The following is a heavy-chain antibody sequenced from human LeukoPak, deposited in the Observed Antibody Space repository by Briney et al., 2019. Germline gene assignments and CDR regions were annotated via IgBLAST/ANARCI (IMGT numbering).Heavy chain of an antibody. Sequence: ASVTVSCKASGYTFTSYGISWVRQAPGQGLEWMGWISAYNGNTNYAQKLQGRVTMTTDTSTSTAYMELRSLRSEDTAVYYCARERMGEMATIPYFDYWGQGTLVTVSS. D-gene: IGHD5-24*01. CDR1: GYTFTSYG. V-gene: IGHV1-18*04. CDR3: ARERMGEMATIPYFDY. CDR2: ISAYNGNT. J-gene: IGHJ4*02.